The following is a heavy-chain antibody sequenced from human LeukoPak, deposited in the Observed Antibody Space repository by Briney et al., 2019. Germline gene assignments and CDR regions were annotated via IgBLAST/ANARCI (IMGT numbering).Heavy chain of an antibody. D-gene: IGHD6-19*01. CDR3: ARERAGL. CDR1: GGSFSGYY. Sequence: SETLSLTCAVYGGSFSGYYWSWIRQPPGKGLEWIGEINHSGSTNYNPSLKSRVTISVDTSKNQFSLKLSSVTAADTAVYYCARERAGLWDQGTLVTVSS. V-gene: IGHV4-34*01. CDR2: INHSGST. J-gene: IGHJ4*02.